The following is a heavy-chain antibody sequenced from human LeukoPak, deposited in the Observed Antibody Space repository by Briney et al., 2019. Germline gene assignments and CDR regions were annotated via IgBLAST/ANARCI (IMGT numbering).Heavy chain of an antibody. Sequence: PGGSLRLSCAASGFTFSSYAMSWVRQAPGKGLEWVSAISGSGGSTYYADSVKGRSTISRDNSKNTLYLQMNSLRAEDTAVYYCAKYSSGWLYYFDYWGQGTLVTVSS. CDR1: GFTFSSYA. CDR3: AKYSSGWLYYFDY. CDR2: ISGSGGST. J-gene: IGHJ4*02. D-gene: IGHD6-19*01. V-gene: IGHV3-23*01.